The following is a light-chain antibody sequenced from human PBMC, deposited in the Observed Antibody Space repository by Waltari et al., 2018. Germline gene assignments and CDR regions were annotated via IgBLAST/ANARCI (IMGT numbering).Light chain of an antibody. CDR1: QSVLYSSNNKNY. V-gene: IGKV4-1*01. CDR2: WAS. Sequence: DIVMTQSPDSLAVSLGERATINCKSSQSVLYSSNNKNYLTLYQQKPGQPPKLLIYWASTRESGVPERFSVSGSGTDFTLTISSLQAEDVAVYYCQQYYSTPLTFGQGTKVEVK. J-gene: IGKJ1*01. CDR3: QQYYSTPLT.